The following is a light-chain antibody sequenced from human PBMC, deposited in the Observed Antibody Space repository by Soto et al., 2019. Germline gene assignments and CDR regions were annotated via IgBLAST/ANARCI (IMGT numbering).Light chain of an antibody. CDR3: SSYTSSSTVI. V-gene: IGLV2-14*01. J-gene: IGLJ2*01. CDR2: DVS. CDR1: SSDVGGYNY. Sequence: QSALTQPASVSGSPGQSITIACTGASSDVGGYNYVSWYQQHPGKAPKLMIYDVSNRPSGFSNRFSGSKSGNTASLTISGLQAEDEADYCCSSYTSSSTVIFGGGTKLTVL.